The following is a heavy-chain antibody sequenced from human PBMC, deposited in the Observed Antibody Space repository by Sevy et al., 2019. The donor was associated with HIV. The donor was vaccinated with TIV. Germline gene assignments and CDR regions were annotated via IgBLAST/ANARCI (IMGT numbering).Heavy chain of an antibody. D-gene: IGHD2-2*01. CDR1: GFTFSSYT. J-gene: IGHJ6*02. Sequence: GGSLRLSCAASGFTFSSYTMNWVRQAPGKGLEWVSSIISSSNSIYYAYSVKGRFTISRDNAKNSLYLQMNSLRAEDTAVYYCARDKVEVVPVDYYYGMDVWGQGTTVTASS. V-gene: IGHV3-21*01. CDR2: IISSSNSI. CDR3: ARDKVEVVPVDYYYGMDV.